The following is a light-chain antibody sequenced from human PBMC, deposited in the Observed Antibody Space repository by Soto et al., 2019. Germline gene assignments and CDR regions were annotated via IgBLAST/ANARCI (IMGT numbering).Light chain of an antibody. Sequence: DIQMTQSPSSLSASVGDRVTITCQASQDISNYLHWYQQKPGKAPKLLIYDASNLETGVPSRFSGSGSGTDFTFTISSPQPEDIATYYCQRYDNRPLTFGGGTKVEIK. CDR2: DAS. J-gene: IGKJ4*01. CDR1: QDISNY. V-gene: IGKV1-33*01. CDR3: QRYDNRPLT.